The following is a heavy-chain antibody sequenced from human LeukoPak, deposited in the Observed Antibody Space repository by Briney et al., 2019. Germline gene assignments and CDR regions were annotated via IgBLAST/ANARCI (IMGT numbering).Heavy chain of an antibody. CDR2: IYYSGST. J-gene: IGHJ4*02. CDR3: ARTGYYRKDFDY. CDR1: GGSISSYY. D-gene: IGHD3-9*01. Sequence: PSETLSLTCTVSGGSISSYYWSWIRQPPGKGLEWIGYIYYSGSTNYNPSLKSRVTISVDTSKNQFSLKLSSVTAADTAVYHCARTGYYRKDFDYWGQGTLVTVSS. V-gene: IGHV4-59*01.